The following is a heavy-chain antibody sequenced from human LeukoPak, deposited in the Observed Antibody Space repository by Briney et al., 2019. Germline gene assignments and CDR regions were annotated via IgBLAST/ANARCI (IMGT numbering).Heavy chain of an antibody. CDR1: GFTFSSYG. V-gene: IGHV3-23*01. Sequence: GGSLRLSCSASGFTFSSYGMSWVRQAPGKGLEWVSAISGSGGSTYYADSVKGRFTISRDNSKNTLYLQMNSLRAEDTAVYYCAKDLVEWLVLNSGGAFDIWGQGTMVTVSS. CDR2: ISGSGGST. D-gene: IGHD6-19*01. J-gene: IGHJ3*02. CDR3: AKDLVEWLVLNSGGAFDI.